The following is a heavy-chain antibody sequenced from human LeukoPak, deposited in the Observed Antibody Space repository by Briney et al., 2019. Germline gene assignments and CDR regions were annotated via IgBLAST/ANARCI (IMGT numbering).Heavy chain of an antibody. CDR2: IINSGNTI. Sequence: GGSLRLSCAVSGPTFSDYYMNWVRQAPGKGLESISYIINSGNTIYTDSVKGRFTISRDNAKNSLYLQMNSLRAEDTAVYYCRGFGDQVDYWGQGTLVTVSS. V-gene: IGHV3-11*01. CDR1: GPTFSDYY. D-gene: IGHD3-10*01. CDR3: RGFGDQVDY. J-gene: IGHJ4*02.